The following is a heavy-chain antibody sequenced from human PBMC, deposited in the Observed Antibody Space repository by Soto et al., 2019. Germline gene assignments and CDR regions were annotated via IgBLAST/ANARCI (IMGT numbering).Heavy chain of an antibody. D-gene: IGHD6-13*01. Sequence: SETLSLTCAVCGGSFSGYYWSWIRQPPGKGLEWIGEINHSGSTNYNPSLKSRVTISVDTSKNQFSLKLSSVTAADTAVYYCARSPIAAGKFDYWGQGTLVTLSA. J-gene: IGHJ4*02. CDR2: INHSGST. CDR1: GGSFSGYY. V-gene: IGHV4-34*01. CDR3: ARSPIAAGKFDY.